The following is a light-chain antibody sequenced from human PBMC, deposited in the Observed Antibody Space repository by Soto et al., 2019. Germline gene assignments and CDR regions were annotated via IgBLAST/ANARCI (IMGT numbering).Light chain of an antibody. Sequence: QSVLTQPASVSGSPGQSITISCTGTRSDVGGYNYVSWYQQHPGKAPKLMIYEVSNRPSGVSNRFSGSKSGNTASLTISGLQAEDEADYYCSSYTSSSLVVFGGGTKVTVL. V-gene: IGLV2-14*01. J-gene: IGLJ2*01. CDR2: EVS. CDR1: RSDVGGYNY. CDR3: SSYTSSSLVV.